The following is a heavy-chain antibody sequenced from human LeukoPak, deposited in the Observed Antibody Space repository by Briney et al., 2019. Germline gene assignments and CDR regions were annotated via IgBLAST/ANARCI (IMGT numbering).Heavy chain of an antibody. V-gene: IGHV5-51*01. CDR1: GYSFTSYW. D-gene: IGHD2-2*01. J-gene: IGHJ3*02. CDR2: IYPGDSDT. Sequence: GESLKISCKGSGYSFTSYWIGWVRQMPGKGLEWMGIIYPGDSDTRYSPSFQGQVTISVDKSISTAYLQWSSLKASDTAMYYCARRWSSSTSSHAFDIWGQGTMVTVSS. CDR3: ARRWSSSTSSHAFDI.